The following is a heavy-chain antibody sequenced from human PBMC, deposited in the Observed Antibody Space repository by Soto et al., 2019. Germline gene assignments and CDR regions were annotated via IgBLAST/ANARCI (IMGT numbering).Heavy chain of an antibody. CDR2: IIPILGIA. D-gene: IGHD2-2*01. CDR3: ASSIRVDYYYYGMDV. J-gene: IGHJ6*02. V-gene: IGHV1-69*02. CDR1: GGTFSSYT. Sequence: QVQLVQSGAEVKKPGSSVKVSCKASGGTFSSYTISWVRQAPGQGLEWMGRIIPILGIANYAQEFQGRVTITADKSTSTAYMELSSLRSEDTAVYYCASSIRVDYYYYGMDVWGQGTTVTVSS.